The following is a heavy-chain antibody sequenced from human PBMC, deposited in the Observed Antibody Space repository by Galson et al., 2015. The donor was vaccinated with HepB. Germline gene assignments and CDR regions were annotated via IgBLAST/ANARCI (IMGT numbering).Heavy chain of an antibody. CDR2: SYSRGST. Sequence: SETLSLTCIVSDASISHYYWSWIRQPPGKGLEWIGYSYSRGSTNYNPSLRSRLTISVDTSKNQLSLQLTSVTSADTAVYYCARVKSIGDSRVDTTDVWGQGTTVTVSS. J-gene: IGHJ6*02. V-gene: IGHV4-59*01. D-gene: IGHD1-26*01. CDR3: ARVKSIGDSRVDTTDV. CDR1: DASISHYY.